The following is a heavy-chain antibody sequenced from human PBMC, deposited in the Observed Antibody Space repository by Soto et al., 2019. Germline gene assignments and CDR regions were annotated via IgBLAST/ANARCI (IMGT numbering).Heavy chain of an antibody. CDR1: GYTFTNND. V-gene: IGHV1-18*01. J-gene: IGHJ4*02. Sequence: ASVKVSCKASGYTFTNNDVSWVRQATGQGLEWMGWISAYNGNTNYAQKLQGRVTMTTDTSTSTAYMELRSLRSDDTAVYYCARDHPDSSSWYYFDYWGQGTLVTVSS. CDR2: ISAYNGNT. CDR3: ARDHPDSSSWYYFDY. D-gene: IGHD6-13*01.